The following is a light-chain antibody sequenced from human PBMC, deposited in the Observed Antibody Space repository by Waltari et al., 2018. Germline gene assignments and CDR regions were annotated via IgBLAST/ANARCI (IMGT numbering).Light chain of an antibody. V-gene: IGKV3-20*01. J-gene: IGKJ3*01. CDR1: QIVDRSY. CDR3: QQFGSSPFT. CDR2: GAS. Sequence: EIVLTPSPDTLSVSPGGTATLSCRASQIVDRSYLGWYQQKPGQAPRLLIYGASNRATGIPDRFTGSGSGTDYTLSISRLEPEDFAVYYCQQFGSSPFTFGPGTKVD.